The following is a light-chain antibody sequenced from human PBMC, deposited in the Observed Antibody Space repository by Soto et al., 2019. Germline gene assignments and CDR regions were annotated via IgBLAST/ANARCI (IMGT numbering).Light chain of an antibody. V-gene: IGKV3-11*01. CDR3: QQRSNWPPLT. CDR2: YAA. CDR1: QSVSSY. J-gene: IGKJ4*01. Sequence: EIVLTQSPGTLSLSPGERATLSCRASQSVSSYLASYQQKPGQAPRLLIYYAANRATGIPARFSGSGSWTDFTLTISSLEPEDFAVYYCQQRSNWPPLTFGGGTKVEIK.